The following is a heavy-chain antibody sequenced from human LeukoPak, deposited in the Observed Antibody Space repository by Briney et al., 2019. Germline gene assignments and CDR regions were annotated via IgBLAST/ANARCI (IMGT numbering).Heavy chain of an antibody. CDR3: ASPGDVFDI. CDR2: ISGSGGST. J-gene: IGHJ3*02. V-gene: IGHV3-23*01. CDR1: GFTFSSYD. Sequence: PGGSLRLSCAASGFTFSSYDMSWVRQAPGKGLEWVSAISGSGGSTYYADSVKGRFTTSRDNSKNTLYLQMSSLRAEDTAVYYCASPGDVFDIWGQGTMVTVSS.